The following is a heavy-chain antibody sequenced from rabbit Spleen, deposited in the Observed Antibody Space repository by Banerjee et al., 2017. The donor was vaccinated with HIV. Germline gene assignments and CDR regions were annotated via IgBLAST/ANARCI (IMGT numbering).Heavy chain of an antibody. CDR1: GFSFSSTYY. Sequence: QSLEESGGDLVKPGASLTLTCTASGFSFSSTYYMTWVRQAPGKGLEWIGDIYAGSGSTYYASWVNGRFAISSDNAQNTVDLQINSLTAADTATYFCARGSATMTLVITGFYLGLWGPGTLVTVS. D-gene: IGHD2-1*01. CDR2: IYAGSGST. J-gene: IGHJ4*01. V-gene: IGHV1S40*01. CDR3: ARGSATMTLVITGFYLGL.